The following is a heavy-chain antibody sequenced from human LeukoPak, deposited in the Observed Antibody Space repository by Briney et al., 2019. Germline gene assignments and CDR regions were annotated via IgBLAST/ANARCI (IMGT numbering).Heavy chain of an antibody. CDR3: ARRPPYSGSFDY. J-gene: IGHJ4*02. CDR2: INHSGST. D-gene: IGHD6-6*01. CDR1: GGSFSGYY. V-gene: IGHV4-34*01. Sequence: SETLSLTCAVYGGSFSGYYWSWIRQPPGKGLEWIGEINHSGSTNYNPSLKSRVTISVDTSKNQFSLKLSSVTAADTAVYYCARRPPYSGSFDYWGQGTLVTVSS.